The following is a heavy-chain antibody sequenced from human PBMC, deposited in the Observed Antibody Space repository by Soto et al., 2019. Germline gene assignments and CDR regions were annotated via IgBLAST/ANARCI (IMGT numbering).Heavy chain of an antibody. V-gene: IGHV4-4*02. CDR2: IYHAGST. CDR3: AGERGSITVRGPFDI. Sequence: QVQLQESGPGLVKPSGTLSLTCTVTSGSISSNNWWSWVRQFPREGLECIGEIYHAGSTNYHPSLMTRVTISVDKSRNQFSLRLKSVPAADTACYYCAGERGSITVRGPFDIWGPGTLVTVSS. J-gene: IGHJ3*02. D-gene: IGHD3-16*01. CDR1: SGSISSNNW.